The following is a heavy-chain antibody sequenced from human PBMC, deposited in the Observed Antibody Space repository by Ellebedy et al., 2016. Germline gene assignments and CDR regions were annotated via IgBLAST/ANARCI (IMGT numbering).Heavy chain of an antibody. CDR3: ARGGTYFGYMDV. J-gene: IGHJ6*03. D-gene: IGHD3-9*01. CDR2: IYSSGTT. Sequence: SETLSLTCIVSGGPISNYYWSWIRQPPGKGLEWIGYIYSSGTTNYNPSLKSRVTISVDTSKNQFSLRLTSVNAADTAVYYCARGGTYFGYMDVWGKGTTVTVSS. V-gene: IGHV4-59*01. CDR1: GGPISNYY.